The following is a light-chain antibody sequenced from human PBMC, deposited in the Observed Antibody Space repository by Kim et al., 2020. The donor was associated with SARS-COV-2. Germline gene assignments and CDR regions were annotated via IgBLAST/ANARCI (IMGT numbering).Light chain of an antibody. CDR2: GAS. J-gene: IGKJ4*02. Sequence: EIVMTQSPATLSVSPGERATLSCRASQSVSSNLAWYQQKPGQAPRLLIYGASTRATGIPGRFSGSGSGTEFTLTISSLQSEDFAVYYCQQYSDCPLTFGGGTEVEIK. CDR1: QSVSSN. CDR3: QQYSDCPLT. V-gene: IGKV3-15*01.